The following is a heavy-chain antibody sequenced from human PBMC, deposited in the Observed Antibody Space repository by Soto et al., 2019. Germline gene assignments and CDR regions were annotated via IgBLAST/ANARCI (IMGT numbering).Heavy chain of an antibody. CDR2: GRDKAHSYTT. CDR1: GFTFSDHY. J-gene: IGHJ4*02. CDR3: VRVDKQLGTTFFDYWGQGILVTVSSGKRAPAAVGLFDY. D-gene: IGHD6-13*01. V-gene: IGHV3-72*01. Sequence: PGGSLRLSCAASGFTFSDHYIDWVRQGPGKGLEWVGRGRDKAHSYTTDYAASVKGRFTISRDDSRKSAYLQMNSLKTEDTAVYYCVRVDKQLGTTFFDYWGQGILVTVSSGKRAPAAVGLFDYWGQGTLVTVSS.